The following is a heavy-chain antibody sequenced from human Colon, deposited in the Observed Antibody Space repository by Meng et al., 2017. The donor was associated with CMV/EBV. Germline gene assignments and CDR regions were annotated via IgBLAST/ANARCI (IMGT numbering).Heavy chain of an antibody. V-gene: IGHV3-11*03. CDR2: ISNTGSHT. CDR3: VNYQQTGTLDF. CDR1: GFSISDYW. D-gene: IGHD1-1*01. J-gene: IGHJ4*02. Sequence: QVQVLESGGDLVNPGGSLRLSCAVSGFSISDYWMTWFRQAPGKGLEWISYISNTGSHTDYADSVKGRFTISRDNARNSLYLQMNSLKVEDTAVYYCVNYQQTGTLDFWGQGPLGTVAS.